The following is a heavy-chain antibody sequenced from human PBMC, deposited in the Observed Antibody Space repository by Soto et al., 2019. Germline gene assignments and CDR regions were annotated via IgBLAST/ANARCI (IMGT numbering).Heavy chain of an antibody. D-gene: IGHD3-10*01. V-gene: IGHV4-39*01. CDR1: GGSISSSSYY. CDR3: ASGRITLIRGVYYYYYGMDV. CDR2: IYYSGST. Sequence: QLQLQESGPGLVKPSETLSLTCTVSGGSISSSSYYWGWIRQPPGKGLEWIGSIYYSGSTYYNPSLKRRVTIAVDTSKNHFSLKLNSVTAADTAVYYCASGRITLIRGVYYYYYGMDVWGQGTTLTVSS. J-gene: IGHJ6*02.